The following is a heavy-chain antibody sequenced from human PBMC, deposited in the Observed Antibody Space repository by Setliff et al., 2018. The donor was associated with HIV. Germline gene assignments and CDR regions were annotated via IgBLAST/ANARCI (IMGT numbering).Heavy chain of an antibody. V-gene: IGHV4-31*03. CDR1: GGSISSGGYY. J-gene: IGHJ5*02. CDR2: IYHSGIP. CDR3: ASSGYTFAFNWFDP. D-gene: IGHD5-18*01. Sequence: SETLSLTCTVSGGSISSGGYYWSWIRQHPGKGLEWIGYIYHSGIPYYNPSLKSRVTISLDTSKNQFSLRLSSVTAADTAVYYCASSGYTFAFNWFDPWGQGTLVTVSS.